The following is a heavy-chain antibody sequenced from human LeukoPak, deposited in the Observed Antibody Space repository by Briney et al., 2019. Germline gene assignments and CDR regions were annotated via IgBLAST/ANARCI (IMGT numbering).Heavy chain of an antibody. CDR3: ARDQDGSSGFDY. CDR1: GFTFSGYW. Sequence: GGSLRLSCAASGFTFSGYWMSWVRQAPGKGLEWVANIQQDGSEKHYVDSVKGRFTISRDNAKDSLYLQINSLRAEDTAVYYCARDQDGSSGFDYWGQGTLVTVSS. J-gene: IGHJ4*02. D-gene: IGHD3-10*01. V-gene: IGHV3-7*01. CDR2: IQQDGSEK.